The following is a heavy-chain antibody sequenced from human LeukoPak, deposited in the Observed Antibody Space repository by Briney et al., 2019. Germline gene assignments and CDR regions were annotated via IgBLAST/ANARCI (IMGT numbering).Heavy chain of an antibody. J-gene: IGHJ4*02. Sequence: GGSLRLSCAASGFTFSSNWMSWVRQPPGKGPEWVANIKQDGSEKYYVESVRGRFTISRDNAKNSLYLQMDSLRAEDTAVYYCATDAVLFEHLGQGTLVTVSS. V-gene: IGHV3-7*01. D-gene: IGHD6-19*01. CDR3: ATDAVLFEH. CDR1: GFTFSSNW. CDR2: IKQDGSEK.